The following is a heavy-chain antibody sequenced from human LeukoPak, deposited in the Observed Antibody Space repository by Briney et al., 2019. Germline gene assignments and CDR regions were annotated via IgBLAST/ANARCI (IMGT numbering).Heavy chain of an antibody. D-gene: IGHD3-3*01. V-gene: IGHV3-53*01. CDR2: IYSGGST. CDR1: GFTVSSNY. CDR3: ATGSSFGVVSYFDN. J-gene: IGHJ4*02. Sequence: PGGSLRLSCAASGFTVSSNYMSWVRQAPGKGLEWVSVIYSGGSTYYADSMKGRFNISRDTSKNTLYLQMNSLREEDTAVYYCATGSSFGVVSYFDNWGEGKLVTVSS.